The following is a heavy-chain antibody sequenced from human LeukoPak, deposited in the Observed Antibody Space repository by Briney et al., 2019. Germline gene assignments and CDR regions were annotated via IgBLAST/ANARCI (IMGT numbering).Heavy chain of an antibody. D-gene: IGHD1-26*01. CDR3: ARGNGGYYHNFDY. Sequence: ETLSLTCAVYGGSFSGYYWSWIRQPPGKGLEWIGEINHSGSTNYNPSLKSRVTVSVDTSKNQFSLKLSSVAAADTAVYYCARGNGGYYHNFDYWGQGTLVTVSS. CDR2: INHSGST. J-gene: IGHJ4*02. V-gene: IGHV4-34*01. CDR1: GGSFSGYY.